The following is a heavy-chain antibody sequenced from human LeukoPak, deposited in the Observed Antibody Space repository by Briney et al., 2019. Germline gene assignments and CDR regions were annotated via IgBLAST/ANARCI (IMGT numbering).Heavy chain of an antibody. J-gene: IGHJ4*02. V-gene: IGHV3-7*01. Sequence: AGGSLRLSCTTSGFTFRDHWMSWVRQAPGKGLEWVGNINQDGSEINYLESVKGRLSITRDNAKNSLFLHMNNLRVEDTAKYYCARVDGNIAYRPVEDWGQGTLVTVSS. CDR2: INQDGSEI. CDR3: ARVDGNIAYRPVED. CDR1: GFTFRDHW. D-gene: IGHD2/OR15-2a*01.